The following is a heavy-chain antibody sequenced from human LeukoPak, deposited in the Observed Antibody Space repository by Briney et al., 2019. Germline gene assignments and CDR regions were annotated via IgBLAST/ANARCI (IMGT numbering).Heavy chain of an antibody. CDR3: ARMTTGYFDY. CDR1: GGSISSYY. Sequence: SETLSLTCTVSGGSISSYYWSWIRQPPGKGLEWIGYIYYSGSTNYNPSLKSRVTISVDTSKNQFSLKLSSVTAADTAVYYCARMTTGYFDYWGQGTLVTVSS. J-gene: IGHJ4*02. V-gene: IGHV4-59*12. D-gene: IGHD4-17*01. CDR2: IYYSGST.